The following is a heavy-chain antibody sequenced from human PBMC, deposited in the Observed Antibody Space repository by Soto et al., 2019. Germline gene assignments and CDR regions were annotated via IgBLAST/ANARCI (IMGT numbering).Heavy chain of an antibody. Sequence: GGSLRLSCAASGLSVSTNFMSWVRQAPGKGLEWLAVIYSGGKTFYADSVKGRFTISKDNSKNTLSLQMNSLRAEDTAVYYCTRDAPGERPYYFYYCGMDVWGQGTTVTVS. CDR2: IYSGGKT. V-gene: IGHV3-53*01. CDR1: GLSVSTNF. J-gene: IGHJ6*02. CDR3: TRDAPGERPYYFYYCGMDV.